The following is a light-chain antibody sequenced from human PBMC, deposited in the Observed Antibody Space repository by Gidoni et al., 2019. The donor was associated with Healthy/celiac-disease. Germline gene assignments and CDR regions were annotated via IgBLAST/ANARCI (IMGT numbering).Light chain of an antibody. CDR1: QSISSY. CDR3: QQSYSTPPEWT. CDR2: AAS. Sequence: DIQMTQSPSPLSASVGDRVTITCRASQSISSYLNWYQQKPGKAPKLLIYAASSLQSGVPSRFSGSGSGTDFTLTISSLQPEDFATYYCQQSYSTPPEWTFGQGTKVEIK. V-gene: IGKV1-39*01. J-gene: IGKJ1*01.